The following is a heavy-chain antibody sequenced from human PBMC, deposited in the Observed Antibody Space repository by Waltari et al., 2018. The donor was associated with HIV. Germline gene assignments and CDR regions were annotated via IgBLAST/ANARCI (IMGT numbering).Heavy chain of an antibody. CDR2: IKQDGSEK. D-gene: IGHD4-17*01. V-gene: IGHV3-7*04. J-gene: IGHJ5*02. CDR1: GFTFSSSW. CDR3: ARDGYGDYRGDL. Sequence: EVQLVESGGGLVQPGGSLRLSCAASGFTFSSSWMSWVRQAPGKGLEWVANIKQDGSEKYYVDSVKGRFTISRDNAKNSLYLQMNSLRAEDTAVYYCARDGYGDYRGDLWGQGTLVTVSS.